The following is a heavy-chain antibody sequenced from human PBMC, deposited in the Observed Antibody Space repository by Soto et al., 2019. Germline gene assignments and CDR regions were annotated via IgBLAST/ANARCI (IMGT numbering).Heavy chain of an antibody. CDR3: ARNGTYSSSLSQYSGMDV. CDR1: GGTFDNFI. CDR2: IVPMLGTP. D-gene: IGHD1-26*01. J-gene: IGHJ6*02. V-gene: IGHV1-69*01. Sequence: QVQLVQSGAEVKEPGSSVRVSCKASGGTFDNFIMNWVRQTPGQGLEWMGGIVPMLGTPTYAEKFKGRVTISATGSTSTMYMEVTSLRSAATAIYYCARNGTYSSSLSQYSGMDVWGQGTTVTVSS.